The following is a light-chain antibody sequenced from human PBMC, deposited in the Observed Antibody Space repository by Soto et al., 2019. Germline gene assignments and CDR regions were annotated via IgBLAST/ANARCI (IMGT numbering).Light chain of an antibody. CDR3: LQYNSYSAWT. V-gene: IGKV1-6*01. J-gene: IGKJ1*01. CDR1: QGIKND. Sequence: AIQMTQSPSSLSASVGDRVTITCRASQGIKNDVAWYQQKPGKAPKLLIYAASSLQSGVPPRFSGSGSGTDFTLTISSLQPEDFATYYCLQYNSYSAWTFGQGTKVDIK. CDR2: AAS.